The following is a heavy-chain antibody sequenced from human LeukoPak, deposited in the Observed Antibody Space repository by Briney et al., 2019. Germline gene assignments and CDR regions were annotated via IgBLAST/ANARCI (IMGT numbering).Heavy chain of an antibody. Sequence: SETLSLTCAVYGGSFSGYYWSWIRQPPGKGLEWIGEINHSGSTNYNPSLKSRVTISVDTSKNQFSLKLSSVTAADTAVYYCARGRRYYYDSSGYDFDYWGQGTLATVSS. D-gene: IGHD3-22*01. CDR3: ARGRRYYYDSSGYDFDY. V-gene: IGHV4-34*01. J-gene: IGHJ4*02. CDR1: GGSFSGYY. CDR2: INHSGST.